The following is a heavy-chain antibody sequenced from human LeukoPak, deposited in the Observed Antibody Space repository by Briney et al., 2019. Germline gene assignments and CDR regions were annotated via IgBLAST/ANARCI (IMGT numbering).Heavy chain of an antibody. CDR2: IKQDGSEK. J-gene: IGHJ4*02. V-gene: IGHV3-7*01. D-gene: IGHD5-18*01. CDR1: GFTFTNDF. CDR3: ARFEYTYGQFDY. Sequence: GGSLRLSCAASGFTFTNDFMTWVRQAPGKGLEWVANIKQDGSEKYYVDSVKGRFTISRDNAKNSLSLQMNSLRAEDTAVYYCARFEYTYGQFDYWGQGTLVTVSS.